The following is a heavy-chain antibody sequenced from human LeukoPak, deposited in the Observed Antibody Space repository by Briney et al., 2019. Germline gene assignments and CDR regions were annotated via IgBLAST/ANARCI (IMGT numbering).Heavy chain of an antibody. J-gene: IGHJ6*03. V-gene: IGHV1-46*01. D-gene: IGHD3-22*01. CDR3: ARGAFEVTTNKIPYYYYYYMDV. Sequence: GASVKVSCKASGYTFTSYYMHWVRQAPGQGLEWMGIINPSGGSTSYAQKFQGRVTMTRDMSTSTVYMELSSLRSEDTAVYYCARGAFEVTTNKIPYYYYYYMDVWGKGTTVTVSS. CDR1: GYTFTSYY. CDR2: INPSGGST.